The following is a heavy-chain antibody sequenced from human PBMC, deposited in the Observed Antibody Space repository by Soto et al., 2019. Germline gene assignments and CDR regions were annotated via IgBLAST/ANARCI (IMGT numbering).Heavy chain of an antibody. Sequence: ASVKVSCKASGYPFTNYDINWVRQAPGQRLEWMGWINAGNGNTKYSQKFQGRVTITRDTSASTAYMELSSLRSEDTAVYYCARSVVVPAAPDYWGQGTLVTVSS. CDR2: INAGNGNT. J-gene: IGHJ4*02. CDR3: ARSVVVPAAPDY. CDR1: GYPFTNYD. V-gene: IGHV1-3*01. D-gene: IGHD2-2*01.